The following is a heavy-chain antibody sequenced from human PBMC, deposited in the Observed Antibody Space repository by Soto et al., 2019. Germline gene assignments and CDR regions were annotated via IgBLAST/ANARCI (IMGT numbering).Heavy chain of an antibody. CDR2: ISGSGGST. CDR3: AKALLSGYDSEGSFYYYGMDV. CDR1: GFTFSSYA. D-gene: IGHD5-12*01. J-gene: IGHJ6*02. Sequence: PGGSLRLSCAASGFTFSSYAMIWVRQAPGKGLEWVSAISGSGGSTYYADSVKGRFTISRDNSKNTLYLQMNSLRAEDTAVYYCAKALLSGYDSEGSFYYYGMDVWGQGTTVTVSS. V-gene: IGHV3-23*01.